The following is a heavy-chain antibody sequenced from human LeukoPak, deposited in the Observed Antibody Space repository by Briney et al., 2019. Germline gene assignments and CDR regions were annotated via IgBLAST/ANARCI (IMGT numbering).Heavy chain of an antibody. J-gene: IGHJ4*02. CDR3: ARDGAYFWSGYSPLDY. Sequence: SVKVSCKASGGTFSSYAISWVRQAPGQGLEWMGGIIPIFGTANYAQKSQGRVTITADESTSTAYMELSSLRSEDTAVYYCARDGAYFWSGYSPLDYWGQGTLVTVSS. CDR2: IIPIFGTA. V-gene: IGHV1-69*13. D-gene: IGHD3-3*01. CDR1: GGTFSSYA.